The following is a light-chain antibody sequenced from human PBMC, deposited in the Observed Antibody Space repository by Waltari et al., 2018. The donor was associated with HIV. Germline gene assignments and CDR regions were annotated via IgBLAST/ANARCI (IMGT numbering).Light chain of an antibody. CDR3: CSYAGSYRGV. CDR1: SSDVGGYNY. J-gene: IGLJ2*01. V-gene: IGLV2-11*01. Sequence: QSALTQPRSVSGFPGQSVTISCTGTSSDVGGYNYVSWYQQHPGKAPKLIIYDVSKRPSGVPDRFSGSKSGNTASLTISGLQAEDEADYYCCSYAGSYRGVFGGGTKLTVL. CDR2: DVS.